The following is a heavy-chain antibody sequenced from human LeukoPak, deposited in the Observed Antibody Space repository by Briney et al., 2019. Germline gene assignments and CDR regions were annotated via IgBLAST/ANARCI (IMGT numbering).Heavy chain of an antibody. CDR3: ARGAAAAGTLCVVDY. J-gene: IGHJ4*02. D-gene: IGHD6-13*01. CDR1: GGSISSGGYY. CDR2: IYYSGST. Sequence: SQTLSLTCTVSGGSISSGGYYWSWIRHHPGKGLEWIGYIYYSGSTYYNPSLKSRVTISVDTSKNQFSLKLSSVTAADTAVYYCARGAAAAGTLCVVDYWGQGTLVTVSS. V-gene: IGHV4-31*03.